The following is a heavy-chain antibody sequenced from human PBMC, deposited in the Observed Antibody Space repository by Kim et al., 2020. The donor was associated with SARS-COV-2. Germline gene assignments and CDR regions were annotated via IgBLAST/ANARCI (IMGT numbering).Heavy chain of an antibody. V-gene: IGHV3-33*01. D-gene: IGHD1-1*01. CDR2: NQ. Sequence: NQQFAVPVKGRFTISRDNSKNTLYLQMNSLGADGTAVYYCARGTDWYFDLWGRGTLVTVSS. CDR3: ARGTDWYFDL. J-gene: IGHJ2*01.